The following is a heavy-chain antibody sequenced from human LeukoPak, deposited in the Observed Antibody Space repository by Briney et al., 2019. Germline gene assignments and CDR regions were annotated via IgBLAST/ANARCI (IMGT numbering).Heavy chain of an antibody. J-gene: IGHJ5*02. CDR1: GGSFIGYY. CDR2: INHSGST. D-gene: IGHD6-19*01. CDR3: ARVRKEWLGKGNWFDP. Sequence: SETLSDTRAVCGGSFIGYYWSWIRPPPGKGLEWTGEINHSGSTNYNPSIKCRVTISVDTSKNKFSLKLSSVTAADTAVYYCARVRKEWLGKGNWFDPWGQGTLVTVSS. V-gene: IGHV4-34*01.